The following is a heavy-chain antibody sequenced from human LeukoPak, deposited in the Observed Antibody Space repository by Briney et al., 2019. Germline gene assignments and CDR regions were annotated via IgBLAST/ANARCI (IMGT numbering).Heavy chain of an antibody. CDR3: ARLTHSYYYDTRGYYSYYYMDV. CDR1: GGSISSSDYY. Sequence: SETLSLTCIVSGGSISSSDYYWGWIRQPPGEGLEWIGRISYSGTTYYNPSLKRRVTIFVDTSNNQFSLKLTSVTAADTAVYYCARLTHSYYYDTRGYYSYYYMDVWGKGTTVTVSS. V-gene: IGHV4-39*01. D-gene: IGHD3-22*01. CDR2: ISYSGTT. J-gene: IGHJ6*03.